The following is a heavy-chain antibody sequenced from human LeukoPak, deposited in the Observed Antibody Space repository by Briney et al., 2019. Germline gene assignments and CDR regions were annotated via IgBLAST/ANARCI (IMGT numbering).Heavy chain of an antibody. Sequence: ASVKVSCKASGYTFTGYYMHWVRQAPGQGLEWMGWINPNSGGTNYAQKFQGRVTMTRDTSISTAYMELSRLRSDDTAVYYCAREYCSSTSCSPALHYYYGMDVWGQGTTVTVSS. V-gene: IGHV1-2*02. CDR2: INPNSGGT. CDR3: AREYCSSTSCSPALHYYYGMDV. CDR1: GYTFTGYY. J-gene: IGHJ6*02. D-gene: IGHD2-2*01.